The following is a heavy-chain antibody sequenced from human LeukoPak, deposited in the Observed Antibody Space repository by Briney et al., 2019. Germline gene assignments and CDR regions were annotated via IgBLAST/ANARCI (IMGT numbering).Heavy chain of an antibody. V-gene: IGHV3-23*01. CDR3: AKLRSGGPAAGNY. CDR1: GFIFSDNY. CDR2: ISGRGGST. Sequence: PGGSLRLSCTASGFIFSDNYMSWIRQAPGKGLEWVSVISGRGGSTSYADSVKGRFTISRDNSKNTVYLQMNSLRAEDTAVYYCAKLRSGGPAAGNYWGQGTLVTVSS. D-gene: IGHD6-13*01. J-gene: IGHJ4*02.